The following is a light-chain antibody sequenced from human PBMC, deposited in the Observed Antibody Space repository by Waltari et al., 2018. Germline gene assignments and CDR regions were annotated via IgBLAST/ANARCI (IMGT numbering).Light chain of an antibody. V-gene: IGLV2-14*03. Sequence: QSALTQPASVSGSPGQSITISCTGTSSDVGGYNYVSWYQQHPGKAPKLMIYDVSNRPSGVSNRVSGSKSGNTASLAISGRQADDEADYDCSSYTSSSDWVFGGGTKLTVL. CDR3: SSYTSSSDWV. J-gene: IGLJ3*02. CDR1: SSDVGGYNY. CDR2: DVS.